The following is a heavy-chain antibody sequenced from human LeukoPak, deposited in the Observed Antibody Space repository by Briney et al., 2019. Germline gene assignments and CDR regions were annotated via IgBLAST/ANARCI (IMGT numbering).Heavy chain of an antibody. Sequence: GGSLRLSCAASGFTFSSYAMSWVRQAPGKGLEWVSAISGSGGSTYYADSVKGRFTISRDNAKNSLYLQMNSLRAEDTAVYYCARGPYDSSGYYAVYWGQGTLVTVSS. J-gene: IGHJ4*02. CDR3: ARGPYDSSGYYAVY. CDR2: ISGSGGST. CDR1: GFTFSSYA. D-gene: IGHD3-22*01. V-gene: IGHV3-23*01.